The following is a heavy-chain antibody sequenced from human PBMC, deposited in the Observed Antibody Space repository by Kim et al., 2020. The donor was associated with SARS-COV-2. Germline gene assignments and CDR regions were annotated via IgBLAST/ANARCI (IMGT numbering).Heavy chain of an antibody. CDR2: ISPSGGDS. Sequence: GGSLRLSCAASGFTFSTNAMAWGRQAPGKGPEWVSAISPSGGDSYYADSVKGRFSTSRDNSKNTLYLQMNSLRVEDTAIYYCAKELVSRSSLSFDYWGHGTLVTVSS. CDR3: AKELVSRSSLSFDY. J-gene: IGHJ4*01. V-gene: IGHV3-23*01. D-gene: IGHD6-19*01. CDR1: GFTFSTNA.